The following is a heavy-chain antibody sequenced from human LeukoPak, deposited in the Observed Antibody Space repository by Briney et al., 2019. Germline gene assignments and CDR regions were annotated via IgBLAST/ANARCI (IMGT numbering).Heavy chain of an antibody. V-gene: IGHV4-4*08. J-gene: IGHJ4*02. CDR2: ISNSVNT. D-gene: IGHD5-24*01. CDR1: GASISSYY. CDR3: VATERWLQWDY. Sequence: SETLSLTCTVSGASISSYYWSWIRQPPGKGLEWIAFISNSVNTNYNPSLKSRVTISLDTSRKQLSLRLSSVIAADTAVYYCVATERWLQWDYWGQGTLVTVSS.